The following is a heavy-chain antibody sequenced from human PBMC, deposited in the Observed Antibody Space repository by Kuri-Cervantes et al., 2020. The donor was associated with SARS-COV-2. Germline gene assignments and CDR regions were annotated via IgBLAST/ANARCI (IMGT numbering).Heavy chain of an antibody. CDR2: IWYDGSNK. CDR3: ARDREITIFGVVTFNWFDP. CDR1: GFTFSSYG. D-gene: IGHD3-3*01. V-gene: IGHV3-30*19. J-gene: IGHJ5*02. Sequence: GGSLRLSCAASGFTFSSYGMHWVRQAPGKGLEWVAVIWYDGSNKYYADSVKGRFTISRDNSKNTLYLQMNSLRAEDTAVYYCARDREITIFGVVTFNWFDPWGHGTLVTVSS.